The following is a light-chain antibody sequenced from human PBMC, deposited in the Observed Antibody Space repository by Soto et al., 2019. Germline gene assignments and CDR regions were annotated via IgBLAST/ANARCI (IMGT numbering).Light chain of an antibody. V-gene: IGLV2-23*03. Sequence: QSALTQPASVSGSPGQSITISCTGTSSDVGNYNYVSWYQHHPGKAPKLMIYEGSKRPSGVSNRFSGSKSVNTASLTVSGLQAEDEADYYCCSYAGSSTFVVFGGGTKLTVL. CDR3: CSYAGSSTFVV. CDR2: EGS. J-gene: IGLJ2*01. CDR1: SSDVGNYNY.